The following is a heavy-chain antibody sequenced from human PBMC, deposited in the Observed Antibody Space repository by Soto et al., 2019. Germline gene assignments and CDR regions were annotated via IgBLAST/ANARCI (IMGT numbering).Heavy chain of an antibody. CDR2: IYYSGST. CDR3: ARHKTYYDFWSGTIPPGVFDY. D-gene: IGHD3-3*01. V-gene: IGHV4-59*08. J-gene: IGHJ4*02. CDR1: GGSISSYY. Sequence: SETLSLTCTVSGGSISSYYWSWIRQPPGKGLEWIGYIYYSGSTNYNPSLKSRVTISVDTSKNQFSLKLSSVTAADTAVYYCARHKTYYDFWSGTIPPGVFDYWGQGTLVTVSS.